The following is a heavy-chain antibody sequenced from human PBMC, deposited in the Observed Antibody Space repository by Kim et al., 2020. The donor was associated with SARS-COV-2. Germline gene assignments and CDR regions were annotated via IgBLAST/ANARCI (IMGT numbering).Heavy chain of an antibody. V-gene: IGHV3-30-3*01. CDR1: GFTFSSYA. CDR2: ISYDGSNK. Sequence: GGSLRLSCAASGFTFSSYAMHWVRQAPGKGLEWVAVISYDGSNKYYADSVKGRFTISRDNSKNTLYLQMNSLRAEDTAVYYCARAYSSSWYYYYYGMDV. J-gene: IGHJ6*01. D-gene: IGHD6-13*01. CDR3: ARAYSSSWYYYYYGMDV.